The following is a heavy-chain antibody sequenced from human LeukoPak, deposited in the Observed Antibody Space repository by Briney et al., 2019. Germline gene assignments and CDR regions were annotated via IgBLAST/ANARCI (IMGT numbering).Heavy chain of an antibody. CDR2: INHRGST. J-gene: IGHJ4*02. CDR3: ARVVMVGFDY. V-gene: IGHV4-34*01. CDR1: GGSFSGYY. D-gene: IGHD3-22*01. Sequence: SETLSLTCAVYGGSFSGYYWSWIRQPPGKGLEWIGEINHRGSTNYNPSLKSRVTISVDTSKNQFSLKLSSVTAADTAVYYCARVVMVGFDYWGQGTLVTVSS.